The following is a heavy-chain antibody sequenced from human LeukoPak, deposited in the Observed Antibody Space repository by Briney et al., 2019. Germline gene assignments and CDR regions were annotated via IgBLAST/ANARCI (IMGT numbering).Heavy chain of an antibody. CDR3: ASQWLADC. D-gene: IGHD6-19*01. V-gene: IGHV4-39*01. CDR1: GGSISSSSYY. Sequence: PSETLSLTCTVSGGSISSSSYYWGWIRQPPGKGLEWIGSIYYSGSTYYNPSLKSRVTISVDTSKNQFSLKLSSVTAADTAVYYCASQWLADCWGQGTLVTVSS. J-gene: IGHJ4*02. CDR2: IYYSGST.